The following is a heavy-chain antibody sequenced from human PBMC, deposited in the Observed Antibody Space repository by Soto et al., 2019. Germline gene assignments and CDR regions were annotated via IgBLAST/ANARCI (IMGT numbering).Heavy chain of an antibody. CDR1: AVSIIGHY. CDR3: ARGGSPRGWDYYYYGRDG. Sequence: SASLAVTAPVYAVSIIGHYGSWNRPPTGRGLEWIGEINHSGSTNYNPSLKSRVTISVDTSKNQFSLKLSSVTAADTAVYYCARGGSPRGWDYYYYGRDGWGQGPTVTVS. D-gene: IGHD3-10*01. V-gene: IGHV4-34*01. J-gene: IGHJ6*02. CDR2: INHSGST.